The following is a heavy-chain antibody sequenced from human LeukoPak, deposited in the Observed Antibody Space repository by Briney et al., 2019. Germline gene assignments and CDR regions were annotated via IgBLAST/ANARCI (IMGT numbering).Heavy chain of an antibody. D-gene: IGHD5-12*01. CDR3: AKTSRTNSAYDSPFDY. V-gene: IGHV3-23*01. J-gene: IGHJ4*02. CDR1: GFTFSTYA. Sequence: SGGSLGLSCAASGFTFSTYAMSWVRQAPGKGLEWVSAVRGSGTDTYYADSVKGRFTISRDNSKNTLYLQLNSLRAEDTAIYYCAKTSRTNSAYDSPFDYWGQGTLVTVSS. CDR2: VRGSGTDT.